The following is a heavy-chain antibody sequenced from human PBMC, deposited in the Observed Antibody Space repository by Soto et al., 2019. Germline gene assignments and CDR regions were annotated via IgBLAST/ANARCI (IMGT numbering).Heavy chain of an antibody. Sequence: EVQLLESGGGLVQPGGSLRLSCAASGFTFNNYAMTWVRQAPGKGLEWVSAISGGGDTTSYADSVKGRFTVSRDGSNNPLYLQRSSLRAEDTALYYCAKGRGGSGSLTPRVDFWGQGTLVTVSS. CDR3: AKGRGGSGSLTPRVDF. J-gene: IGHJ4*02. CDR1: GFTFNNYA. V-gene: IGHV3-23*01. CDR2: ISGGGDTT. D-gene: IGHD3-10*01.